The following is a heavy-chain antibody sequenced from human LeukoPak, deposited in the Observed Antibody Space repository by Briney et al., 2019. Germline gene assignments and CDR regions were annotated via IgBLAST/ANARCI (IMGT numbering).Heavy chain of an antibody. CDR1: GGTFSSYA. Sequence: SVKVSCKASGGTFSSYAISWVRQAPGQGLEWMGGIIPIFGTANYAQKFQGRVTITADKSTSTAYMELSSLRSEDTAVYYCAGEARIAAAGNPDYWGQGTLVTVSS. D-gene: IGHD6-13*01. V-gene: IGHV1-69*06. J-gene: IGHJ4*02. CDR3: AGEARIAAAGNPDY. CDR2: IIPIFGTA.